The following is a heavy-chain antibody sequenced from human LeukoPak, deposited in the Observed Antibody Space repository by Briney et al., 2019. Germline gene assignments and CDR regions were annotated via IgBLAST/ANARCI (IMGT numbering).Heavy chain of an antibody. J-gene: IGHJ5*02. Sequence: GGSLRLSCAASGFTFSNYNMNWVRQAPGKGLEWVANIKQDGSEKYYVDSVKGRFTISRDNAKNSLYLQMNSLRAEDTAVYYCARDIGSSGSWFDPWGQGTLVTVSS. CDR2: IKQDGSEK. D-gene: IGHD3-22*01. CDR3: ARDIGSSGSWFDP. V-gene: IGHV3-7*01. CDR1: GFTFSNYN.